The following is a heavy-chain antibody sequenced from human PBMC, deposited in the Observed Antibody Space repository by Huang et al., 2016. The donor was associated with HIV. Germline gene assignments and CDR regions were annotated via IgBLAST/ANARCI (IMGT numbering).Heavy chain of an antibody. D-gene: IGHD7-27*01. Sequence: QVQLQESGPGLVKPSETLSLTCTVSGGSISSYYWSWIRQPPGKGLEWIGYMYYSGSTNYNPSLKSRVTISVDTSKTQFSLKLSAVTAADTAVYYCARSHSIHWGFNWFDPWGQGTLVTVSS. CDR1: GGSISSYY. CDR2: MYYSGST. J-gene: IGHJ5*02. V-gene: IGHV4-59*01. CDR3: ARSHSIHWGFNWFDP.